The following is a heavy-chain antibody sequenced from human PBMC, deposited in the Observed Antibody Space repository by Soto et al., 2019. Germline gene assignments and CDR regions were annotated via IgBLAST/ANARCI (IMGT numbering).Heavy chain of an antibody. Sequence: PGGSLRLSCAASGFTFTTYWMHWVRQAPGKGLVWVSRINSDGSSTTYADSVKGRFTISRDNAKNTVYLQMNSLRSEDTAVYYCARGGSLGISGGTGSFEFCGQGTMLTVSS. CDR1: GFTFTTYW. CDR3: ARGGSLGISGGTGSFEF. CDR2: INSDGSST. J-gene: IGHJ3*01. V-gene: IGHV3-74*01. D-gene: IGHD1-20*01.